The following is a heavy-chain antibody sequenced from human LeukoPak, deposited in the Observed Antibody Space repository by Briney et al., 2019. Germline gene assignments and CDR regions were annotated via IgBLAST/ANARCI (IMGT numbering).Heavy chain of an antibody. CDR2: IKQDGSEK. Sequence: AGSLRLYCAASGFTFSSNWMSWVPQAPGKGLEWVANIKQDGSEKYYVDSVKGRFTISRDNAKNSLYLQMNSLRAEDTAVYYCARDAVDTAMVYYYYYGMDVWGKGTTVTVSS. J-gene: IGHJ6*04. CDR3: ARDAVDTAMVYYYYYGMDV. D-gene: IGHD5-18*01. V-gene: IGHV3-7*03. CDR1: GFTFSSNW.